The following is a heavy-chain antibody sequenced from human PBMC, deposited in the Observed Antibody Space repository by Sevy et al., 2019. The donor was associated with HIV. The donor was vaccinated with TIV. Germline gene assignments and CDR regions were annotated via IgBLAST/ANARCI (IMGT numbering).Heavy chain of an antibody. CDR1: GGTFSSYA. V-gene: IGHV1-69*13. CDR2: IIPIFGTA. Sequence: ASVKVSCKASGGTFSSYAISWVRQAPGQGLEWMGGIIPIFGTANYAQKFQGRVTITADESTGTAYMELSSLRSEDTAVYYCARGYYDSSGYYYYFDYWGQGTLVTVSS. J-gene: IGHJ4*02. D-gene: IGHD3-22*01. CDR3: ARGYYDSSGYYYYFDY.